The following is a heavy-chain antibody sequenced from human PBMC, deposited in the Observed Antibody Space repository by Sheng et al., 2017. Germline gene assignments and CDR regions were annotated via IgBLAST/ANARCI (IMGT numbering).Heavy chain of an antibody. CDR3: ARDRQSIVPYSSSAEFKY. V-gene: IGHV4-34*01. J-gene: IGHJ4*02. CDR2: INHSGST. CDR1: GGSFSGYY. Sequence: QVQLQQWGAGLLKPSETLSLTCAVYGGSFSGYYWSWIHQPPGKGLEWIGEINHSGSTNYNPSLKSRVTISVDTSKNQFSLKLSSVTAADTAVYYCARDRQSIVPYSSSAEFKYRGQGTLVTVSS. D-gene: IGHD6-13*01.